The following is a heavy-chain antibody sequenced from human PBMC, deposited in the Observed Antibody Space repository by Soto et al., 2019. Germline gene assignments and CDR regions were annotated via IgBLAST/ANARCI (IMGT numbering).Heavy chain of an antibody. Sequence: SETLSLTCTVSGASISSHYWSWLRQPAGEGLEWIGRIYVSGSSNYNPSLESRVTMSVDTSKNQFSLQLSAVTAADTAIYYCASALLDYGDYYFDDWGQGILVTVSS. D-gene: IGHD4-17*01. J-gene: IGHJ4*02. V-gene: IGHV4-4*07. CDR1: GASISSHY. CDR3: ASALLDYGDYYFDD. CDR2: IYVSGSS.